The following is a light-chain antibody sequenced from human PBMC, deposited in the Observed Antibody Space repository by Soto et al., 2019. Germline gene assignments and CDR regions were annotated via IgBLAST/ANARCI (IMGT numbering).Light chain of an antibody. CDR1: LDISNY. Sequence: DIQMTQSPSSLSASVGDRVTITCRASLDISNYLAWYQQKPGKVPKLLIYAASTLQSGVPSRFSGSGSGTDFTLTISRLQPEDVATYYCQNYNSAPWEFGQGTKVEIK. CDR2: AAS. V-gene: IGKV1-27*01. CDR3: QNYNSAPWE. J-gene: IGKJ1*01.